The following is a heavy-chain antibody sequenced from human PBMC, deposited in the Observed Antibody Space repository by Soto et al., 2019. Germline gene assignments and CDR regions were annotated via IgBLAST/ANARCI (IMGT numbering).Heavy chain of an antibody. D-gene: IGHD5-12*01. CDR3: ARGPGIGDTITDYYYMDV. V-gene: IGHV1-8*01. Sequence: QVQLVQPGAEVKKPGASVKVSCKASGYTFTSYDINWVRQATGQGLEWMGWMNPNSGNTGYAQKFQGRVTITRNTSISTAYMELSSQRSEDTAVYYCARGPGIGDTITDYYYMDVWGKGTTVTVSS. CDR2: MNPNSGNT. CDR1: GYTFTSYD. J-gene: IGHJ6*03.